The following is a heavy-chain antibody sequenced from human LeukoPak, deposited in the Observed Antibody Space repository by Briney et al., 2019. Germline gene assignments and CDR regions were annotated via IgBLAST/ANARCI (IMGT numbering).Heavy chain of an antibody. Sequence: PGGSLRLSCAASGFTFSSYSMNWVRQAPGKGLEWVSYITSSTIYYADSVKGRFTISRDNAKNSMYLQMNSLRAEDTAVYYCARDYGDYGYFDLWGRGTLVTVSS. J-gene: IGHJ2*01. CDR3: ARDYGDYGYFDL. D-gene: IGHD4-17*01. V-gene: IGHV3-48*04. CDR1: GFTFSSYS. CDR2: ITSSTI.